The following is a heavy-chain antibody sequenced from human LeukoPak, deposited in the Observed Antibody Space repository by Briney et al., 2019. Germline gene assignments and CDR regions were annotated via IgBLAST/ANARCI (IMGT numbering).Heavy chain of an antibody. D-gene: IGHD3-10*01. CDR3: ARPPLCFGIPFDP. CDR2: IYYSGST. CDR1: GGSISSYY. J-gene: IGHJ5*02. V-gene: IGHV4-59*01. Sequence: PSETLSLTCTVSGGSISSYYWSWIRQPPGKGLEWIGYIYYSGSTNYNPSLKSRVTISVDTSKNQFSLKLSSVTAADTAVYYCARPPLCFGIPFDPWGQGTLVTVSS.